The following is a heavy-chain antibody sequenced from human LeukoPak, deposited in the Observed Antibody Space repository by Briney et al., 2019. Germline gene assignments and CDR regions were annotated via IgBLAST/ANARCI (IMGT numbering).Heavy chain of an antibody. D-gene: IGHD3-10*01. J-gene: IGHJ4*02. V-gene: IGHV3-74*01. CDR1: GFTFSNYW. CDR3: AKDLHYGSADY. Sequence: GGSLRLSCAASGFTFSNYWMHWVRQAPGKGLVWVSFINPDGSTTNYADSVKGRFTISRDNAKNALYLQMNSLRAEDTAVYYCAKDLHYGSADYWGQGTLVIVSS. CDR2: INPDGSTT.